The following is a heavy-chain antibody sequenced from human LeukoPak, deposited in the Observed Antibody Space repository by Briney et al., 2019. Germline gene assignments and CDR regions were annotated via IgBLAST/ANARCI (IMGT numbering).Heavy chain of an antibody. Sequence: GGPLRLSCAASGFTFSSYGTHWVRQAPGKGLGWGAFIRYDGSNKYYADSVKGRFTISRDNSKNTLYLQRNSMRAEDMVVYYCAKELWSGFDGWGQGTLVTVSS. D-gene: IGHD3-3*01. J-gene: IGHJ4*02. V-gene: IGHV3-30*02. CDR2: IRYDGSNK. CDR1: GFTFSSYG. CDR3: AKELWSGFDG.